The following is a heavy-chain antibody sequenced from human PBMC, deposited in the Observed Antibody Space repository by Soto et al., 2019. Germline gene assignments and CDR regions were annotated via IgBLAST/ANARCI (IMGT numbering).Heavy chain of an antibody. J-gene: IGHJ6*02. CDR1: GDSVSSNSAA. CDR3: ARASNTIFGVVINYYYYGMDV. D-gene: IGHD3-3*01. V-gene: IGHV6-1*01. Sequence: SQTLSLTCAISGDSVSSNSAAWNWIRQSPSRGLEWLGRTYYRSKWYNDYAVSVKSRITINPDTSKNQFSLQLNSVTPEDTAVYYCARASNTIFGVVINYYYYGMDVWGQGTTVTVS. CDR2: TYYRSKWYN.